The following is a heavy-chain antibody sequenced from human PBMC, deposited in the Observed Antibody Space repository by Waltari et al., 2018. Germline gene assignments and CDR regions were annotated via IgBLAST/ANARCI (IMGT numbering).Heavy chain of an antibody. CDR1: GGAISGSGYS. D-gene: IGHD2-2*01. Sequence: QVQLQESGPGLVEPSGTLSITCTVPGGAISGSGYSWGCVRQTPGKGLEWIASIYQDGTASYTPSLKSRVTISVDTFENNFSLRLSSVTSADTAIYYCARPGSSSPYYWFNPWGQGILVTVSS. J-gene: IGHJ5*02. V-gene: IGHV4-39*02. CDR2: IYQDGTA. CDR3: ARPGSSSPYYWFNP.